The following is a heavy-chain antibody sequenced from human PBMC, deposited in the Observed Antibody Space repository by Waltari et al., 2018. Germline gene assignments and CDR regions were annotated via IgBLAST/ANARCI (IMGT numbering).Heavy chain of an antibody. Sequence: QVQLVQSGAEVKKPGASVKVSCKASGYTFTSYAMHWVRQAPGQRLEWMGWINAGNGNTKYSQQFQGRVTMPRDTSASTAYMELSSLRSEDTAVYYCARVHITMIVVTLFDYWGQGTLVTVSS. CDR1: GYTFTSYA. V-gene: IGHV1-3*01. CDR3: ARVHITMIVVTLFDY. D-gene: IGHD3-22*01. CDR2: INAGNGNT. J-gene: IGHJ4*02.